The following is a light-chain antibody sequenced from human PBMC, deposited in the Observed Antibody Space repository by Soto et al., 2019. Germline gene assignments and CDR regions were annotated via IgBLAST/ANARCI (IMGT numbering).Light chain of an antibody. CDR3: QQYNDWPFT. J-gene: IGKJ3*01. V-gene: IGKV3-15*01. CDR2: VAS. Sequence: EIVMTQSPATLSVSPGERVTLSCRASQSVSSKIAWYQQKPGQVPRLLIYVASARATGIPARFSGSGSGTEFTLTISSLQSEDFALYYCQQYNDWPFTFGPGTKVDIK. CDR1: QSVSSK.